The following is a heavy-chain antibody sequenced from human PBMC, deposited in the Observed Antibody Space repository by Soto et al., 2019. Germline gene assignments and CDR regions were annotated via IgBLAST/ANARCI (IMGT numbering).Heavy chain of an antibody. CDR3: ARVALDY. Sequence: XXSLRLSCAASGFMFSPYYMSWVRQAPGXXXXXXXTXXXHRXXKNXXXXXXXRXXPYXXXANTPMHLQMKSLRAEDTAVYYCARVALDYWGQGTLVNVSS. J-gene: IGHJ4*02. V-gene: IGHV3-7*04. CDR2: XXXHRXXK. CDR1: GFMFSPYY.